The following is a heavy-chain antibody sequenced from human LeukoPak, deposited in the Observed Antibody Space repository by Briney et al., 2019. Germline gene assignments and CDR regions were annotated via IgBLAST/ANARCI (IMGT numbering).Heavy chain of an antibody. CDR3: AKIPYGDYVLDYYYYMDV. Sequence: GGSLRLSCAASGFTVSSNYMSWVRQAPGKGLEWVSVIYSGGSTYYADSVQGRFTISRDNSKNTLYLQMNSLRAEDTAVYYCAKIPYGDYVLDYYYYMDVWGKGTTVTISS. D-gene: IGHD4-17*01. CDR1: GFTVSSNY. J-gene: IGHJ6*03. V-gene: IGHV3-53*01. CDR2: IYSGGST.